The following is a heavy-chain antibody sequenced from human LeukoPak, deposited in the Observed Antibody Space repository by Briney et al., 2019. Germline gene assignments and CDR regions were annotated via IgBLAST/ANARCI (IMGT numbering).Heavy chain of an antibody. CDR3: ARDTVPAATIYYYYGMDV. CDR2: IYSGGST. Sequence: GGSLRLSCAASGFTVSSNYMSWVRQAPGKGLEWVSVIYSGGSTYYADSVKGRFTISRDNSKNTLYLQMNSLRAEDTAVYYCARDTVPAATIYYYYGMDVWGQGTTVTVSS. J-gene: IGHJ6*02. V-gene: IGHV3-66*01. D-gene: IGHD2-2*01. CDR1: GFTVSSNY.